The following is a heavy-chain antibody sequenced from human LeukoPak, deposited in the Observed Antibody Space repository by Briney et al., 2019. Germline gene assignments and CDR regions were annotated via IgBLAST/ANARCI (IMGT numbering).Heavy chain of an antibody. Sequence: PGGSLRLSCAASGFTVSSNYMSWVRQAPGKGLEWVSVIYSGGSTYYADSVKGRFTISRDNSKNTLYLQMNSLRAEDTAVYYCAKDPYSSAWFSRDWFDPWGQGTLVTVSS. CDR3: AKDPYSSAWFSRDWFDP. V-gene: IGHV3-53*01. CDR1: GFTVSSNY. D-gene: IGHD6-13*01. CDR2: IYSGGST. J-gene: IGHJ5*02.